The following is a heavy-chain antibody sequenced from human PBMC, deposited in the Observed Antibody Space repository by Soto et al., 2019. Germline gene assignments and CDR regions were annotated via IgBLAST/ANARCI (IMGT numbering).Heavy chain of an antibody. CDR2: ISNDGSNK. V-gene: IGHV3-30*04. CDR3: AKVPLRPYSFDY. Sequence: QVQLVDSGGGVVQPGRSLRLSCEASGCTFRNYAMHWVRQAPGKGLEWVALISNDGSNKYYADSVKGRFTISRDNSQNPLYLQMTTLRAEDPAVYLCAKVPLRPYSFDYWGQGTLVTVS. D-gene: IGHD5-12*01. CDR1: GCTFRNYA. J-gene: IGHJ4*02.